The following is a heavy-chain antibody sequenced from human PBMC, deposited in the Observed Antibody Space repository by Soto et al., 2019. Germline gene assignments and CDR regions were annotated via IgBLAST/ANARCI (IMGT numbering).Heavy chain of an antibody. J-gene: IGHJ6*02. Sequence: ASVKVSCKASGYSFTAHYMHWVRQVSGKRLEYLGWLKTDNGGTYYAPKFLGRVTITRDTSTNTAYMELSGLHSDDTAVYFCARDFCSLGSVSPCPIYGLDFWGQGTTVTVSS. CDR3: ARDFCSLGSVSPCPIYGLDF. V-gene: IGHV1-2*02. CDR1: GYSFTAHY. D-gene: IGHD3-10*01. CDR2: LKTDNGGT.